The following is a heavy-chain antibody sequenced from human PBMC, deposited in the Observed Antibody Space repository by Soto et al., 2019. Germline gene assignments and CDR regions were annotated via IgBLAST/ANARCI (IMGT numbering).Heavy chain of an antibody. Sequence: EVQLVESGGGLVKPGGSLRLSCAASGFTFSSYSMNWVRQAPGKGLEWVSSISSSSSYIYYADSVKGRFTISRDNAKNSLYLQMNSLRAEDTAVYYCAREPGHYYYYGMDVWGQGTTVTVSS. CDR2: ISSSSSYI. CDR1: GFTFSSYS. J-gene: IGHJ6*02. CDR3: AREPGHYYYYGMDV. V-gene: IGHV3-21*01.